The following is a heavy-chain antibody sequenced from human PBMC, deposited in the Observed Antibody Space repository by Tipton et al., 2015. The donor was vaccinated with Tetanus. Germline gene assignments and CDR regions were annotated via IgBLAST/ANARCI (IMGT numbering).Heavy chain of an antibody. D-gene: IGHD2-2*01. J-gene: IGHJ3*01. CDR3: ARRSYCSSSRCFDAFDL. CDR2: IFHSGST. CDR1: GGSMSNNY. Sequence: TLSLTCTVSGGSMSNNYWSWIRQPPGKGLEWIAYIFHSGSTNYSHSLKSRVAISMDTSKNQISLKLSSVTAADTAVYYCARRSYCSSSRCFDAFDLWGQGTMVTVSS. V-gene: IGHV4-59*01.